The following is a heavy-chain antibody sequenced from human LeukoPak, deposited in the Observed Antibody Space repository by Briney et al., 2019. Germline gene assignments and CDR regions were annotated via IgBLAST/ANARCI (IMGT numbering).Heavy chain of an antibody. V-gene: IGHV3-48*03. CDR3: ARGGSPYYYAYLDY. CDR1: GFTFSSYE. D-gene: IGHD3-10*01. Sequence: GGSLRLSCAASGFTFSSYEMNWVRQAPGKGLEWVSYISSSGSTIYYADSVKGRFTISRDNAKNSLYLQMNSLRAEDTAVYYCARGGSPYYYAYLDYWGQGTLVTVSS. CDR2: ISSSGSTI. J-gene: IGHJ4*02.